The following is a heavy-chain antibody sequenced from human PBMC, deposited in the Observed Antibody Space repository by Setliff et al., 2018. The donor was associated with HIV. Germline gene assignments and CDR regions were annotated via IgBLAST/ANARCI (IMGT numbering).Heavy chain of an antibody. V-gene: IGHV4-39*07. D-gene: IGHD6-6*01. J-gene: IGHJ4*02. CDR2: IYYSGST. CDR1: AGSIRSSTYY. CDR3: ARSSRTSPYWFDY. Sequence: PSETLSLTCTVSAGSIRSSTYYWAWIRQPPGKGLEWIGTIYYSGSTYYNPSLTSRATISVDMSKNQFSLRLSSVTAADTARYFCARSSRTSPYWFDYWGQGIPVTVSS.